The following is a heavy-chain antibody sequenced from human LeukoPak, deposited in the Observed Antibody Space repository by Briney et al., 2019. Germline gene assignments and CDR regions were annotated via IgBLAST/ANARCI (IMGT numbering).Heavy chain of an antibody. D-gene: IGHD3-10*01. V-gene: IGHV1-2*02. Sequence: ASVMVFCKASGYTFTGYYMHWVRQAPGQGLEWMGWINPNSGGTNYAQKFQGRVTMTRDTSISTAYMELSRLRSDDTAVYYCARVFRTMVRGVIIPHFGYWGQGTLVTVSS. J-gene: IGHJ4*02. CDR3: ARVFRTMVRGVIIPHFGY. CDR2: INPNSGGT. CDR1: GYTFTGYY.